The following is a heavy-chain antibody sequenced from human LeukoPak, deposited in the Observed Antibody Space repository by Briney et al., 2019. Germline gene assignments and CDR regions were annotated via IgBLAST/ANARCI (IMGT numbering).Heavy chain of an antibody. J-gene: IGHJ4*02. CDR3: AVSLSSPGAFDY. CDR2: IPSSGDT. D-gene: IGHD2-8*02. Sequence: GGSLRLSCAASAFTVTEKYTIWVRQAPGKGLEWVSRIPSSGDTRYADSVKGRFTISGDSSHNTLSLQMDGLRAEDTAVYYCAVSLSSPGAFDYWGQGALVTVSS. CDR1: AFTVTEKY. V-gene: IGHV3-66*01.